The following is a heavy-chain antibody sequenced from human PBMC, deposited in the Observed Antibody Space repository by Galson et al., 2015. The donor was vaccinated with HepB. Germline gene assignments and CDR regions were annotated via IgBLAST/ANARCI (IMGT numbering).Heavy chain of an antibody. D-gene: IGHD6-19*01. CDR2: INPNSGGT. J-gene: IGHJ4*02. CDR1: GYTFTGYY. CDR3: ARVGAGRGIAVAGRTSDMVRY. V-gene: IGHV1-2*02. Sequence: SVKVSCKASGYTFTGYYMHWVRQAPGQGLEWMGWINPNSGGTNYAQKFQGRVTMTRDTSISTAYMELSRLRSDDTAVYYCARVGAGRGIAVAGRTSDMVRYWGQGTLVTVSS.